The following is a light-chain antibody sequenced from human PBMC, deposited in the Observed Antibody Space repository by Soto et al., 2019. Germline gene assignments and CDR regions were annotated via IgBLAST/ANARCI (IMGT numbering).Light chain of an antibody. J-gene: IGLJ1*01. CDR2: EGS. CDR1: SSDVGSYNL. CDR3: CSYAGSRTPYV. V-gene: IGLV2-23*01. Sequence: QSALTQPASVSGSPGQSITISCTGTSSDVGSYNLVSWYQQHPGKAPKLMIYEGSKRPSGVSNRFSGSKSGNTASLTIPGLQAEDEADYYCCSYAGSRTPYVFGTGTKVTVL.